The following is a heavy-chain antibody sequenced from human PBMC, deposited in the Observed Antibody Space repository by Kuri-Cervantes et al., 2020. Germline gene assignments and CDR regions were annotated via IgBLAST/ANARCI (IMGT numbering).Heavy chain of an antibody. CDR1: GFTFDDYA. CDR3: ARPGLISVADYYFDS. D-gene: IGHD6-19*01. V-gene: IGHV3-9*01. Sequence: GGSLRLSCAASGFTFDDYAMHWVRQAPGRGLEWVSGISWNSGSIGYADSVKGRFTISRDNAKDSLYLQMNSLRAEDTAIYYCARPGLISVADYYFDSWGQGTLVTVSS. J-gene: IGHJ4*02. CDR2: ISWNSGSI.